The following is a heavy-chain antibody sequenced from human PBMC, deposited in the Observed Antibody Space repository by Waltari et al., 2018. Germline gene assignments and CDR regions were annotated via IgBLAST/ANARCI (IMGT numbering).Heavy chain of an antibody. J-gene: IGHJ4*02. Sequence: QLQLQESGPGLVKPSETLSLTCTVSGGSISSRSYYWCGIRPPPGKGLEWIGSIYYSGSTYYNPSLKSRVTISVDTSKNQFSLKLSSVTAAETAVYYCAILDYDFWSGYLMYWGQGTLVTVSS. CDR1: GGSISSRSYY. CDR2: IYYSGST. CDR3: AILDYDFWSGYLMY. V-gene: IGHV4-39*07. D-gene: IGHD3-3*01.